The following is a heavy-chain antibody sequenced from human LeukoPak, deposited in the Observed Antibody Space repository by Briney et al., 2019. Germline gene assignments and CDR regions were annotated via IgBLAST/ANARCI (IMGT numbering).Heavy chain of an antibody. CDR3: AKTIVVVITGGPFDY. D-gene: IGHD3-22*01. Sequence: GSLRLSCAASGFTFSSYGMHWVRQAPGKGLEWVAVISYDGSNKYYADSVKGRFTISRDNSKNTLYLQMNSLRAEDTAVYYCAKTIVVVITGGPFDYWGQGTLVTVSS. J-gene: IGHJ4*02. CDR2: ISYDGSNK. V-gene: IGHV3-30*18. CDR1: GFTFSSYG.